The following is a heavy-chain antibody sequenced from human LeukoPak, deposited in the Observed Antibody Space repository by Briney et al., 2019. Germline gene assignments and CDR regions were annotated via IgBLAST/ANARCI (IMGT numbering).Heavy chain of an antibody. CDR1: GGTFSSYA. V-gene: IGHV1-69*06. CDR2: IIPIFGTA. J-gene: IGHJ5*02. D-gene: IGHD3-10*01. CDR3: ARDLYYGSGSYRGWFDP. Sequence: GASVKVSCKASGGTFSSYAISWVRQAPGQGLEWMGGIIPIFGTANYAQKFQGRVTITADKSTSTAYMELSSLRSEDTAVYYCARDLYYGSGSYRGWFDPWGQGTLVTVSS.